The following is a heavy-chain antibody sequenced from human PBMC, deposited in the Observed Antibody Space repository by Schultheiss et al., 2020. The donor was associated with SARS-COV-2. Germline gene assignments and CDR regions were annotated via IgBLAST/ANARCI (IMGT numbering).Heavy chain of an antibody. CDR1: GFTFSSYG. J-gene: IGHJ4*02. CDR2: ISYDGSNK. Sequence: GESLKISCAASGFTFSSYGMHWVRQAPGKGLEWVAVISYDGSNKYYADSVKGRFTISRDNSKNTLYLQMNSLRAEDTAVYYCAKAEYSGYGRWGQGTLVTVSS. CDR3: AKAEYSGYGR. V-gene: IGHV3-30*18. D-gene: IGHD5-12*01.